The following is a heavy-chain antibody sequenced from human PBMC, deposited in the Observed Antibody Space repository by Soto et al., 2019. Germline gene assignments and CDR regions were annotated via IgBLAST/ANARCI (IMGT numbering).Heavy chain of an antibody. Sequence: LRLSCAASGFTFSRYYMTWVRQAPGEGLEWISYISSAGDYTDYADSVKGRFTISRDNTRDSLFLQMNSLRVEDTAVYYCVRANWNVDYWGRGTRVTVYS. CDR1: GFTFSRYY. D-gene: IGHD1-1*01. J-gene: IGHJ4*02. V-gene: IGHV3-11*06. CDR2: ISSAGDYT. CDR3: VRANWNVDY.